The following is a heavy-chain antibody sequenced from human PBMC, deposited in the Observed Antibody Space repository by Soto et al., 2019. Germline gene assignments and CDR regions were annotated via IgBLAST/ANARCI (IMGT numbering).Heavy chain of an antibody. CDR2: VSGSGDST. Sequence: PGGSLRLSCAASAFTFSSYAMSLVRQAPGKGLEWVSAVSGSGDSTYYADSVKGRFTISRDNSKNTLYLQMNSLRAEDTAVYYCAKGRASDCPGCTQDYWGQGTLVTVSS. J-gene: IGHJ4*02. CDR3: AKGRASDCPGCTQDY. V-gene: IGHV3-23*01. CDR1: AFTFSSYA. D-gene: IGHD2-21*02.